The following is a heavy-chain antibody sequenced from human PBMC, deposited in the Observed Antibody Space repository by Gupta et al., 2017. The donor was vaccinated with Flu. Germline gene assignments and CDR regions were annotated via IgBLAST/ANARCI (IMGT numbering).Heavy chain of an antibody. V-gene: IGHV3-15*01. CDR2: IKSKTDGGTT. CDR1: GFTFSNSG. CDR3: TAHDSAYYGTDY. J-gene: IGHJ4*02. D-gene: IGHD2-21*01. Sequence: EVQLVESGGGLVKPGGSLRLSCAASGFTFSNSGMRWVRQAPGKGLEWVGRIKSKTDGGTTDYAAPVKGRFTNSRDESKNTLYLQMNSLKTEDTAVYYCTAHDSAYYGTDYWGQGTLVTVSS.